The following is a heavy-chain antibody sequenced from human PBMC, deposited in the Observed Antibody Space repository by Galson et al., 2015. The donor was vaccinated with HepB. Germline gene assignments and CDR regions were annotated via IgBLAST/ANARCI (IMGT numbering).Heavy chain of an antibody. Sequence: SLILSYEASGFTLSSHWIHCVRQAPVPGLVWIARTNATSRSTAYTDAVEGRFHVARDNAKNTLYLQMDRLRVEDTAFYFCTRDQSTVFDILTASYNWYFDLWGRGTLVTVSS. J-gene: IGHJ2*01. CDR1: GFTLSSHW. V-gene: IGHV3-74*01. CDR2: TNATSRST. CDR3: TRDQSTVFDILTASYNWYFDL. D-gene: IGHD3-9*01.